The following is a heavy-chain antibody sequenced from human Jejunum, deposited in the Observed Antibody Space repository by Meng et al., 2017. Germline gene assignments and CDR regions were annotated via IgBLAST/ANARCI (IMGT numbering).Heavy chain of an antibody. CDR3: ARSPYSGSALPFFDY. CDR2: IYYSGST. Sequence: GQPQESGPGLVKPSQTLSLTCTVAGDSFNMPDYYVSWIRQPPEKGLEWIGYIYYSGSTYYNPSLKSRVSISGDTSNKQFSLKLTSVTAADTAVYYCARSPYSGSALPFFDYWGQGSLVTVSS. V-gene: IGHV4-30-4*01. D-gene: IGHD1-26*01. CDR1: GDSFNMPDYY. J-gene: IGHJ4*02.